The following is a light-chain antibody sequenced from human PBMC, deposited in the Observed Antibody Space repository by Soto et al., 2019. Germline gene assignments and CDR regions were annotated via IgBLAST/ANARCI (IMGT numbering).Light chain of an antibody. CDR1: QTISSW. V-gene: IGKV1-5*03. Sequence: DIQMTQSPSTLSVSVGDRVTITCPASQTISSWLAWYQQKPGKAPKLLIYKASTLKSGVPSRFSGSGSGTEFTLTISSLQPDDFATYYCQHYNSYSEAFGQGTKVDNK. J-gene: IGKJ1*01. CDR3: QHYNSYSEA. CDR2: KAS.